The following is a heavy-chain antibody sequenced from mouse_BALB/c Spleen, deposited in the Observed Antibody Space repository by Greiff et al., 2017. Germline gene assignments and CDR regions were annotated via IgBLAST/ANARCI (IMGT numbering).Heavy chain of an antibody. CDR2: IWSGGST. Sequence: VQLQQSGPGLVQPSQSLSITCTVSGFSLTSYGVHWVRQSPGKGLEWLGVIWSGGSTDYNAAFISRLSISKDNSKSQVFFKMNSLQANDTAIYYCARNSLLRGGYYFDYWGQGTTLTVSS. CDR1: GFSLTSYG. J-gene: IGHJ2*01. CDR3: ARNSLLRGGYYFDY. D-gene: IGHD1-1*01. V-gene: IGHV2-2*02.